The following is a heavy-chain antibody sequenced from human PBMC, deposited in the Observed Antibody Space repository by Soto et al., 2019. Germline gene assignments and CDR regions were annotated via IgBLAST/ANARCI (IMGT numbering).Heavy chain of an antibody. CDR3: ASTRPVFGVVTNWFEP. CDR1: GGSISSGGYY. V-gene: IGHV4-31*03. CDR2: IYYSGST. J-gene: IGHJ5*02. D-gene: IGHD3-3*01. Sequence: SETLSLTCTVSGGSISSGGYYWSWIRQHPGKGLEWIGYIYYSGSTYYNPSLKSRVTISVDTSKNQFSLKLSSVTAADTAVYYCASTRPVFGVVTNWFEPWGQGTLVTVSS.